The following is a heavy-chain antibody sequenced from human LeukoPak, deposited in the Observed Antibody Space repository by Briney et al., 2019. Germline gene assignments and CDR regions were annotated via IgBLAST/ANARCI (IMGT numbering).Heavy chain of an antibody. CDR1: GGSISSSSYY. CDR3: ASGEYYYDSSGYYALRAFDI. CDR2: IYYSGRT. J-gene: IGHJ3*02. Sequence: TSETLSLTCTVPGGSISSSSYYWGWIRQPPGKGLEWIASIYYSGRTYYNPCIKSRVTISVDTSKDQFSLKLSSVTAADTAVYYCASGEYYYDSSGYYALRAFDIWGQGTMVTVSS. D-gene: IGHD3-22*01. V-gene: IGHV4-39*07.